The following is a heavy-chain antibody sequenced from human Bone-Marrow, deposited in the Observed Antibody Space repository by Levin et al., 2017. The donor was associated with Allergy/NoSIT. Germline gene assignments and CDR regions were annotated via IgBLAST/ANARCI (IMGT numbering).Heavy chain of an antibody. CDR1: GFTFSNYA. D-gene: IGHD2-2*01. CDR2: TSDSGGST. Sequence: PGGSLRLSCAASGFTFSNYAMNWVRQAPGKGLEWVSGTSDSGGSTYYAASVKGRFTISRDNSKTTLYLQLNSLRDEDTALYYWAKDRSAGPAANYYYAMDVWGQGTTVTVSS. CDR3: AKDRSAGPAANYYYAMDV. V-gene: IGHV3-23*01. J-gene: IGHJ6*02.